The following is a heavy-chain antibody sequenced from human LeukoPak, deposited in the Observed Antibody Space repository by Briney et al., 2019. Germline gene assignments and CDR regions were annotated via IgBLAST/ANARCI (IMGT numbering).Heavy chain of an antibody. Sequence: ASVKVSCKASGGTFSSYAISWVRQAPGQGLEWMGGIIPIFGTANYAQKFQGRVTITADESTSTAYMELSSLRSEDTAVYYCARDGQQLVRAFDIWGQGTMVTVSS. CDR3: ARDGQQLVRAFDI. J-gene: IGHJ3*02. CDR1: GGTFSSYA. D-gene: IGHD6-13*01. V-gene: IGHV1-69*01. CDR2: IIPIFGTA.